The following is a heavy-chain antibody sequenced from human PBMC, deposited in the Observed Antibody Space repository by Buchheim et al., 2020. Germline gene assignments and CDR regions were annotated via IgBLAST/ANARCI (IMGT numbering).Heavy chain of an antibody. CDR3: ARDPFYGGNHFLDY. Sequence: QVQLVESGGGVVQPGRSLRLSCAASGFTFSSYGMHWVRQAPGKGLEWVAVIWYDGSNKYYADSVKGRFTISRDNSKNTLYLQMNGLRAEDTAVYYCARDPFYGGNHFLDYWGQGTL. J-gene: IGHJ4*02. V-gene: IGHV3-33*01. CDR2: IWYDGSNK. D-gene: IGHD4-23*01. CDR1: GFTFSSYG.